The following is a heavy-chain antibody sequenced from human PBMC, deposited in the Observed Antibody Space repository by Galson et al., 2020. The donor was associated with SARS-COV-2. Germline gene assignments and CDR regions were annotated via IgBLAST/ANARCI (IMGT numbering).Heavy chain of an antibody. D-gene: IGHD2-2*01. V-gene: IGHV3-11*01. J-gene: IGHJ4*01. CDR1: GSTFSDYN. Sequence: GSLRLSCAASGSTFSDYNMNWIRQAPGAGLEWHSDMSSSGNEIYYAASVKSRLPVSRDNAKKSVFLQMNTLRAEDTAVYYCTTDRRGDCSTTSCFEEDFEYWGHGILVTVSA. CDR2: MSSSGNEI. CDR3: TTDRRGDCSTTSCFEEDFEY.